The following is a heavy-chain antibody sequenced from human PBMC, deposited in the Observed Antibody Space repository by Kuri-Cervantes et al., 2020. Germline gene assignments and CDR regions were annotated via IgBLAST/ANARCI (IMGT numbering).Heavy chain of an antibody. CDR2: INAGNGNT. CDR1: GYTFTSYG. V-gene: IGHV1-3*01. J-gene: IGHJ4*02. CDR3: AKDVDYYDSISIY. Sequence: ASVKVSCKASGYTFTSYGISWARQAPGQGLEWMGWINAGNGNTKYSQKFQGRVTITRDTSASTAYMELSSLRSEDTAVYYCAKDVDYYDSISIYWGQGTLVTVSS. D-gene: IGHD3-22*01.